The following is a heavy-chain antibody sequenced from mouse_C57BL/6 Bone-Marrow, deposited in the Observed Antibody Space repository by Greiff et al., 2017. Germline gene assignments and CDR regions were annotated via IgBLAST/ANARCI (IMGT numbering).Heavy chain of an antibody. CDR1: GYTFTGYW. D-gene: IGHD3-2*02. V-gene: IGHV1-9*01. CDR3: ARGSSGYVGY. Sequence: QVQLQQSGAELMKPGASVKLSCKATGYTFTGYWIEWVKQRPGHGLEWIGEILPGSGSTNYNEKFKGKATFTAYTSSNTAYMQLRILTTEDSAIYYCARGSSGYVGYWGQGTTLTVSS. CDR2: ILPGSGST. J-gene: IGHJ2*01.